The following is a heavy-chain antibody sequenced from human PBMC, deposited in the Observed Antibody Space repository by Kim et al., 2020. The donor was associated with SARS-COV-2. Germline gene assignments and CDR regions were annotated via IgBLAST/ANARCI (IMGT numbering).Heavy chain of an antibody. V-gene: IGHV3-15*01. CDR2: IKSKTDGGTT. CDR1: GFTFSNAW. Sequence: GGSLRLSCAASGFTFSNAWMSWVRQAPGKGLEWVGRIKSKTDGGTTDYAAPVKGRFTISRDDSKNTLYLQMNSLKTEDTAVFYCTTGYCSGGSCSGWGQGTLFTVSS. CDR3: TTGYCSGGSCSG. D-gene: IGHD2-15*01. J-gene: IGHJ4*02.